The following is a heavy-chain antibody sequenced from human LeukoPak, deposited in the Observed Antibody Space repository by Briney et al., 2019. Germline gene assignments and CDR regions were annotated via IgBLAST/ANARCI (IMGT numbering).Heavy chain of an antibody. D-gene: IGHD6-19*01. CDR1: GGSFSGYY. Sequence: SETLSLTCAVYGGSFSGYYWSWIRQPPGKGLEWIGEIYHSGSTNYNPSLKSRVTISVDKSKNQFSLKLSSVTAADTAVYYCARDTYSSGLNWFDPWGQGTLVTVSS. V-gene: IGHV4-34*01. CDR2: IYHSGST. CDR3: ARDTYSSGLNWFDP. J-gene: IGHJ5*02.